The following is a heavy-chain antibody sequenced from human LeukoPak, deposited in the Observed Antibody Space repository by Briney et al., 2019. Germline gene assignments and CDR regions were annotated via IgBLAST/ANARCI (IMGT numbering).Heavy chain of an antibody. D-gene: IGHD6-19*01. Sequence: GGCLRLSCAASGITVINTYISWVRQAPGKGLEWVSVAYSDGNTYYAGSVKGRFTISRDNSKNTLFLQMNSLRAEDTAVYYCARLFGSGWPGYFYYAMDVWGQGTTVAVSS. CDR2: AYSDGNT. V-gene: IGHV3-66*04. CDR1: GITVINTY. J-gene: IGHJ6*02. CDR3: ARLFGSGWPGYFYYAMDV.